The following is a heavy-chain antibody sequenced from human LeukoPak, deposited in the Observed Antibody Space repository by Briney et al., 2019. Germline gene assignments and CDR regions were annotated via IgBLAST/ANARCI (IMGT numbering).Heavy chain of an antibody. CDR1: GFTFSRYD. J-gene: IGHJ5*02. CDR2: ISDDGKKK. Sequence: QAGGSLRLSCVGSGFTFSRYDVHWVRQAPGKGLEWVAVISDDGKKKIYADSVKGRFTISRDNSKNTLYLQMDSLRAEDTALYYCARAAAETGAFRDNWFDPWGQGTLVTVSS. V-gene: IGHV3-30*04. D-gene: IGHD2-8*02. CDR3: ARAAAETGAFRDNWFDP.